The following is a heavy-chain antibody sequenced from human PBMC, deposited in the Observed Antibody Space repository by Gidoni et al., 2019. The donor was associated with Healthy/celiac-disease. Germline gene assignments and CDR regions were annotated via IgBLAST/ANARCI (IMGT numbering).Heavy chain of an antibody. D-gene: IGHD3-10*01. V-gene: IGHV3-23*01. CDR1: GFTFSSYA. Sequence: EVQLLESGGGLVQPGGSLRLSCAASGFTFSSYAMSWVRQAPGKGLEWVSAISGSGGSTYYADSVKGRFTISRDNSKNTLYLQMNSLRAEDTAVYYCAKWSGLLWFGELSPFDYWGQGTLVTVSS. J-gene: IGHJ4*02. CDR2: ISGSGGST. CDR3: AKWSGLLWFGELSPFDY.